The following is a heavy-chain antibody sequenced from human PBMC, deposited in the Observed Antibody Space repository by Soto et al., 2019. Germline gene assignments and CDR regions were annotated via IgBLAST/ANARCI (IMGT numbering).Heavy chain of an antibody. CDR2: ISGSGGST. V-gene: IGHV3-23*01. CDR1: GFTFSSYA. D-gene: IGHD6-13*01. CDR3: AKGSSPGIAAAGTLFDY. Sequence: GGSLRLSCAASGFTFSSYAMSWVRQAPGKGLEWVSAISGSGGSTYYADSVKGRFTISRDNSKNTLYLQMNSLRAEDTAVYYCAKGSSPGIAAAGTLFDYWGQGTLVTVSS. J-gene: IGHJ4*02.